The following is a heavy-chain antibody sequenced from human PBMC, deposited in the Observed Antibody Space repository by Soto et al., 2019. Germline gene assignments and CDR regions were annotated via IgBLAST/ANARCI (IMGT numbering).Heavy chain of an antibody. V-gene: IGHV4-31*03. J-gene: IGHJ4*02. Sequence: SETLSLTCTVSGGSISSGGYYWSWIRQHPGKGLEWIGYIYYSGSTYYNPSLKSRVTISVDTSKNQFSLKLSSVTAADTAVYYCARVSGLRLGELSHDYWGQGTLVTVSS. CDR1: GGSISSGGYY. CDR3: ARVSGLRLGELSHDY. CDR2: IYYSGST. D-gene: IGHD3-16*02.